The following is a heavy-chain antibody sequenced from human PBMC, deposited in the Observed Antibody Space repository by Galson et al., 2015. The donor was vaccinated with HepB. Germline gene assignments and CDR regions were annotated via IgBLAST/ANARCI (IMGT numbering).Heavy chain of an antibody. J-gene: IGHJ3*02. Sequence: PALVKPTQTLTLTCTFSGSSLSTSGVGVGWIRQPPGKALEWLALIYGNDDKRYSPSLKSRLTITKDTSKNPVVLTMTNMDPVDTATYYCAHRASSGYPNAFDIWGQGTMVTVSS. CDR1: GSSLSTSGVG. V-gene: IGHV2-5*01. D-gene: IGHD5-12*01. CDR2: IYGNDDK. CDR3: AHRASSGYPNAFDI.